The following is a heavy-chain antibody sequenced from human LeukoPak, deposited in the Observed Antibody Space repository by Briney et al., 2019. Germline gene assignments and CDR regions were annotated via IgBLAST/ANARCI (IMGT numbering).Heavy chain of an antibody. D-gene: IGHD1-1*01. CDR1: GFTFSSYS. CDR2: ISSSSSYI. Sequence: KPGGSLRLSCAASGFTFSSYSMNWVRQAPGKGLEWVSSISSSSSYIYYADSVKGRFTISKDNAKNSLYLQMNSLRAEDTAVYCCARDGKFSAALDYWGQGTLVTVSS. CDR3: ARDGKFSAALDY. J-gene: IGHJ4*02. V-gene: IGHV3-21*01.